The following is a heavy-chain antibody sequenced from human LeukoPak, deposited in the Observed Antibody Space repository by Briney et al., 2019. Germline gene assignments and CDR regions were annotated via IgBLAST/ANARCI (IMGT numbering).Heavy chain of an antibody. CDR1: GGSFSGYY. J-gene: IGHJ4*02. CDR3: ARDSKAYCGGDCYSDY. V-gene: IGHV4-34*01. D-gene: IGHD2-21*02. Sequence: SETLSLTCAVYGGSFSGYYWSWIRQPPGKGLEWIGEINHSGSTNYNPSLKSRVTISVDTSKNQFSLKLSSVTAADTAVYYCARDSKAYCGGDCYSDYWGQGTLVTVSS. CDR2: INHSGST.